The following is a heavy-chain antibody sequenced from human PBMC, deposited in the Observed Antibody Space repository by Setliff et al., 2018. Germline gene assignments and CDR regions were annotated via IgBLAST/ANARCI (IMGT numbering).Heavy chain of an antibody. J-gene: IGHJ4*02. CDR3: ARINFYVSSGFYYASDY. V-gene: IGHV1-69*04. CDR1: GGNFMYSG. D-gene: IGHD3-22*01. CDR2: TIPVFNRG. Sequence: ASVKVSCKASGGNFMYSGISWVRQAPGQGLEWMGRTIPVFNRGNYAQKFQGRVTITADKSTSTGYMELKDLTSDDTALYYCARINFYVSSGFYYASDYWGQGTLVTVSS.